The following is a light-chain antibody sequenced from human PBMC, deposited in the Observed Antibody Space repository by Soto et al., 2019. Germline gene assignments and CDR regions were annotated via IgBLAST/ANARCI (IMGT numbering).Light chain of an antibody. CDR2: AAS. CDR1: QGISSY. V-gene: IGKV1-9*01. Sequence: DIQLTQSPSFLSASVGERVTITCRASQGISSYLAWYQQKPGTAPKLRSYAASPLQSGVPSRFSGSGSGTEFTRTSSSLQPEDFATYYCQQLNSYPLTFGQGTRLEIK. J-gene: IGKJ5*01. CDR3: QQLNSYPLT.